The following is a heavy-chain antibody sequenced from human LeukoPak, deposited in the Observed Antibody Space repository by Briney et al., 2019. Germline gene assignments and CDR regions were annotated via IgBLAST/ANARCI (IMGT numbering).Heavy chain of an antibody. Sequence: ASVKVSCKAFGYTFTGYYMHWVRQAPGQGLEWMGWINPNSGGTNYAQKFQGRVTMTRDTSISTAYMELSRLRSDDTAVYYCARDLYYDFWSAASSGYFDYWGQGTLVTVSS. CDR2: INPNSGGT. D-gene: IGHD3-3*01. V-gene: IGHV1-2*02. CDR3: ARDLYYDFWSAASSGYFDY. J-gene: IGHJ4*02. CDR1: GYTFTGYY.